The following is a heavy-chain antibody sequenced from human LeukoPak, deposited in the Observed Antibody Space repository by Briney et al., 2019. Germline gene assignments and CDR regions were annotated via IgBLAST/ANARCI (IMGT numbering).Heavy chain of an antibody. V-gene: IGHV3-23*01. J-gene: IGHJ4*02. D-gene: IGHD2-2*01. CDR3: AKVATNLGYCSSTSCYAWFDY. CDR2: ISGSGGST. CDR1: GFTFSSYA. Sequence: PGGSLRLSCAASGFTFSSYAMSWVRQAPGKGLEWVSAISGSGGSTYYADSVKGRFTISRDNSKNTLYLQMNSLGAEDTAVYYCAKVATNLGYCSSTSCYAWFDYWGQGTLVTVSS.